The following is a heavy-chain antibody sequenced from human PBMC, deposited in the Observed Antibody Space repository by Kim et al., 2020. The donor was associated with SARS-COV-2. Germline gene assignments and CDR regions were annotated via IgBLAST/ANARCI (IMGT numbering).Heavy chain of an antibody. D-gene: IGHD1-26*01. CDR3: AKVLGATKGAFDY. J-gene: IGHJ4*02. V-gene: IGHV3-23*01. Sequence: YADSWNGRFTITRANSRNTVYLQMNSLRAEDTAVYYCAKVLGATKGAFDYWGQGTLVTVSS.